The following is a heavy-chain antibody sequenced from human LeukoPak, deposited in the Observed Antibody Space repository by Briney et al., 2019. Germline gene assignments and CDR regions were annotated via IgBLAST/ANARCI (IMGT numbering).Heavy chain of an antibody. CDR3: ARDKYSSSSLYNWFDP. CDR1: VGTFSSYA. J-gene: IGHJ5*02. D-gene: IGHD6-6*01. CDR2: IIPILGIA. Sequence: ASVKVSCKASVGTFSSYAISWVRQAPGQGLEWVGRIIPILGIANYAQKFQGRVTITADKSTSTAYMELSSLRSEDTAVYYCARDKYSSSSLYNWFDPWGQGTLVTVSS. V-gene: IGHV1-69*04.